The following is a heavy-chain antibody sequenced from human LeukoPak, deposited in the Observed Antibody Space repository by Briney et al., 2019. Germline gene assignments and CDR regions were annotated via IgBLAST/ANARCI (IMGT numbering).Heavy chain of an antibody. J-gene: IGHJ4*02. CDR2: ISWDGGST. Sequence: GGSLRLSCAASGFTFDDYTMHWVRQAPGKGLEWVSLISWDGGSTYYADSVKGRFTISRDNSKNTLYLQMNSLRAEDTAVYYCAAGATESYWGQGTLVTVSS. D-gene: IGHD1-26*01. V-gene: IGHV3-43*01. CDR1: GFTFDDYT. CDR3: AAGATESY.